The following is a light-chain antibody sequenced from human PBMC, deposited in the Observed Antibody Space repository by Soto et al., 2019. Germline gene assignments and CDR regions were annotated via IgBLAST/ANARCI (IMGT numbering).Light chain of an antibody. CDR3: SSYSSSSTLYV. J-gene: IGLJ1*01. Sequence: QSALTQPASVSGSPGQSITISCTGTSNDIGGYNFVSWYQQHPGKAPKLMIYEVSNRPSGVSNRFSGSKSANTASLTISGLQAEDEADYYCSSYSSSSTLYVFRSGTKVTVL. CDR1: SNDIGGYNF. V-gene: IGLV2-14*01. CDR2: EVS.